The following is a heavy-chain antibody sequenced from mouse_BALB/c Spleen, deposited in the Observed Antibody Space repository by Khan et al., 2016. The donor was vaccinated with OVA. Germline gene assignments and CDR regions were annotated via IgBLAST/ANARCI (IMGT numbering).Heavy chain of an antibody. J-gene: IGHJ1*01. CDR3: ARVYCRYDEGYWYFDV. CDR2: INSNGGTS. Sequence: EVELVESGGGLVQPGGSLKLSCAASGFTFSGYGMSWVRQSPDKRLELVATINSNGGTSYYPDSLKGGFTISRDNAKNTLHLQMSSLKSEDTATYYCARVYCRYDEGYWYFDVWGAGTTVTVSS. V-gene: IGHV5-6-3*01. CDR1: GFTFSGYG. D-gene: IGHD2-14*01.